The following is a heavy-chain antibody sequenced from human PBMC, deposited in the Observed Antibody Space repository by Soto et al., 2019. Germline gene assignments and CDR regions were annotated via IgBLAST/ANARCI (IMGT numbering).Heavy chain of an antibody. CDR1: GFTFSSYG. CDR3: AKDMSTTRARYYYYYMDV. CDR2: ISYDGSNK. J-gene: IGHJ6*03. V-gene: IGHV3-30*18. D-gene: IGHD3-16*01. Sequence: PGGSLRLSCASSGFTFSSYGMHWVRQAPGKGLEWVAVISYDGSNKYYADSVKGRFTISRDNSKNTLYLQMNSLRAEDTAVYYCAKDMSTTRARYYYYYMDVWGKGTTVTVSS.